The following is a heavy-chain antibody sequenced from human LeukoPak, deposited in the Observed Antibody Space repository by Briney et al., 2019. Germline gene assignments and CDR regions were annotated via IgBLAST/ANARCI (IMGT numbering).Heavy chain of an antibody. CDR3: ARNNYDRWYYFDY. J-gene: IGHJ4*02. V-gene: IGHV4-59*01. CDR1: GGSISNYY. Sequence: SETLSLTCTVSGGSISNYYWSWIRQPPGKGLEWIGYIYYSGITNYNPSLKSRVTISVDTSKNQFSLKLSSVTAADTAMYYCARNNYDRWYYFDYWGQGTLVTVSS. D-gene: IGHD3-22*01. CDR2: IYYSGIT.